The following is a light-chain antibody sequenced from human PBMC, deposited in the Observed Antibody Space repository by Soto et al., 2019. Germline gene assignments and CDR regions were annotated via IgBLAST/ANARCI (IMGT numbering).Light chain of an antibody. CDR1: NLGVRY. CDR2: HDS. Sequence: SYELTQPPSVSVSPGQTATITCSGDNLGVRYACWYQQKPGQSPVLVIYHDSKRPSGIPERFSGSNSGNTATLTISGTQAMDEADYYCQACDSSTACLVFVGGTKVTVL. V-gene: IGLV3-1*01. CDR3: QACDSSTACLV. J-gene: IGLJ2*01.